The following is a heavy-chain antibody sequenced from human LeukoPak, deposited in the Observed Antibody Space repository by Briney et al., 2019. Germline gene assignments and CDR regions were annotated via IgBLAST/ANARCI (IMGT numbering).Heavy chain of an antibody. Sequence: ASVKVSCKASGYTFTSYYMHWVRQAPGQGLEWMGIINPSGGSTSYAQRFQGRVTMTRDTSTSTVYMELSSLRSEDTAVYYCARAAPMVRGVAYFDYWGQGTLVTVSS. CDR2: INPSGGST. CDR3: ARAAPMVRGVAYFDY. J-gene: IGHJ4*02. CDR1: GYTFTSYY. D-gene: IGHD3-10*01. V-gene: IGHV1-46*01.